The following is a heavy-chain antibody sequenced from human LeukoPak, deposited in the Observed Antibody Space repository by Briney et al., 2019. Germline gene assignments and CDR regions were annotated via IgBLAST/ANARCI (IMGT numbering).Heavy chain of an antibody. J-gene: IGHJ3*01. CDR3: TRDSALLGVAFDL. CDR1: GLPFNTYA. D-gene: IGHD2-15*01. CDR2: ISSNGDNT. Sequence: GSLRLSCSASGLPFNTYAIHWVRQAPGKGLEYVAGISSNGDNTDFADSAKGRFTISRDNSKSTLFLQMNSLRAEDTAVYFCTRDSALLGVAFDLWGQGTVVTVSS. V-gene: IGHV3-64D*06.